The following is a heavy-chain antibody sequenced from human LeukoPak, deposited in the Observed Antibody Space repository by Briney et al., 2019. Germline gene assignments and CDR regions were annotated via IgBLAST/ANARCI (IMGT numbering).Heavy chain of an antibody. D-gene: IGHD4-17*01. CDR3: ARVSYGDSGYFDY. V-gene: IGHV3-11*06. Sequence: GSLPVSCPASGFIFSDYYMSWIRQAPGKGLEWVSYISSSSSYINYADSVKGRFTISRDNAKNSLYLQMNSLRAEDTAVYYCARVSYGDSGYFDYWGEGALVSVSS. CDR2: ISSSSSYI. J-gene: IGHJ4*02. CDR1: GFIFSDYY.